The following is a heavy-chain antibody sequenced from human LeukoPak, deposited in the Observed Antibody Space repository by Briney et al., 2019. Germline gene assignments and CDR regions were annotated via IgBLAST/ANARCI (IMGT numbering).Heavy chain of an antibody. D-gene: IGHD5-18*01. CDR1: GYTFTSYG. J-gene: IGHJ4*02. CDR3: ARDWSLGYSYGTFDY. Sequence: ASVKVSCKASGYTFTSYGISWVRQAPGQGLEWMGWISAYNGNTNYAQKLRGRVTMTTDTSTSTAYMELRSLRSDDTAVYYCARDWSLGYSYGTFDYWGQGTLVTVSS. V-gene: IGHV1-18*01. CDR2: ISAYNGNT.